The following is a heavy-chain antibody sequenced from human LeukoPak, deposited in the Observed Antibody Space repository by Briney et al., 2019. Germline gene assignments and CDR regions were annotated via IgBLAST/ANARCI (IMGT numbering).Heavy chain of an antibody. CDR1: GFTFSSYG. J-gene: IGHJ4*02. CDR3: ARRSRAEVDY. V-gene: IGHV3-30*02. CDR2: IRYDGSNK. Sequence: PGGSLRLSCAASGFTFSSYGMHWVRQAPGKGLEWVAFIRYDGSNKYYADSVKGRFTISRDNSKNTLYLQMNSLRADDTAVYYCARRSRAEVDYWGQGTLVTVSS. D-gene: IGHD1-14*01.